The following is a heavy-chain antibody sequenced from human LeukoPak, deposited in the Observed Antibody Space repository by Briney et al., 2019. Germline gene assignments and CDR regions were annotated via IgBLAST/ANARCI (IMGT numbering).Heavy chain of an antibody. CDR3: ARRVWSGYYYTPLGY. J-gene: IGHJ4*02. CDR2: IYACASYT. V-gene: IGHV5-51*01. D-gene: IGHD5-12*01. CDR1: GYSFTSYW. Sequence: GESPMTSWQGFGYSFTSYWIAWVRQMPGKGLEWMGIIYACASYTRSRQYLQAQLLISADKSISPAYLQWSSLKASDTSMYYCARRVWSGYYYTPLGYWGQGTLVTVSS.